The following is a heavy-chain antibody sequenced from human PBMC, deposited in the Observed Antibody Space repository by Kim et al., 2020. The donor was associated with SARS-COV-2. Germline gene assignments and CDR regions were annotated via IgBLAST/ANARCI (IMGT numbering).Heavy chain of an antibody. CDR2: IWWDGSNK. V-gene: IGHV3-33*03. Sequence: GGSLRLSCAASGFTFSTYGMHWVRQAPGKGLEWVAFIWWDGSNKYYADSVKGRFTISRDNSKNTIYLQVNSLRAEDTAVYYCAKQYFDWVFDLWGQGTLV. D-gene: IGHD3-9*01. CDR1: GFTFSTYG. CDR3: AKQYFDWVFDL. J-gene: IGHJ5*02.